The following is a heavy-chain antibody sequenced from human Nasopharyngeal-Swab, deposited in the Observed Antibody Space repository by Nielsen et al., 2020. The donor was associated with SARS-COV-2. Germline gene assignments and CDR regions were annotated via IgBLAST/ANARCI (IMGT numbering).Heavy chain of an antibody. Sequence: SLKISCAASGFTFDDYAMHWVRQAPGKGLEWVSGISWNSGSIGYADSVKGRFTISRDNAKNTLYLQMNSLRAEDTAVYYCAREGYGDYLDYWGQGTLVTVSS. D-gene: IGHD4-17*01. CDR3: AREGYGDYLDY. J-gene: IGHJ4*02. CDR1: GFTFDDYA. CDR2: ISWNSGSI. V-gene: IGHV3-9*01.